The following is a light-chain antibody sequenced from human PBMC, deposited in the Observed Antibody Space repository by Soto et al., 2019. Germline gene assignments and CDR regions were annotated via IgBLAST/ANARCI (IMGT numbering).Light chain of an antibody. J-gene: IGLJ1*01. V-gene: IGLV2-23*01. CDR1: GIVFGSYNL. CDR2: EGS. CDR3: CSYAGSSTYV. Sequence: QSALTQPASVSGFLDRWITIPSPGTGIVFGSYNLVSWYQQHPGKPPKLMIYEGSKRPSGVSNRFSGSKSGNTASLTISGLQAEDEADYYCCSYAGSSTYVFGTGTKLTVL.